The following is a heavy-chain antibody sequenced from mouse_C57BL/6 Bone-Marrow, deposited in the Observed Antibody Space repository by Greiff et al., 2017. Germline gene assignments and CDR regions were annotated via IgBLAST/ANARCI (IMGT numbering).Heavy chain of an antibody. CDR1: GFTFSSYG. D-gene: IGHD1-1*01. V-gene: IGHV5-6*01. CDR3: ARNNYYGSSYPYYAMDY. Sequence: EVQRVESGGDLVKPGGSLKLSCAASGFTFSSYGMSWVRPTPDKRLEWVATISSGGSYTYYPDSVKGRFTISRDNAKNTLYLQMSSLKSEDTAMYYCARNNYYGSSYPYYAMDYWGQGTSVTVSS. J-gene: IGHJ4*01. CDR2: ISSGGSYT.